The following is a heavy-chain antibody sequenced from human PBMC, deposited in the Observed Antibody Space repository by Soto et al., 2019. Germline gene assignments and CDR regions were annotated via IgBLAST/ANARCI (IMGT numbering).Heavy chain of an antibody. CDR2: ISYDGSNK. CDR3: ARGVIAVAYYAFDI. J-gene: IGHJ3*02. CDR1: GFTFSSYA. V-gene: IGHV3-30-3*01. Sequence: PGGSLRLSCAASGFTFSSYAMHWVRQAPGKGLEWVAVISYDGSNKYYADSVKGRFTISRDNSKNTLYLQMNSLRAEDTAVYYCARGVIAVAYYAFDIWGQGTMVTVSS. D-gene: IGHD6-19*01.